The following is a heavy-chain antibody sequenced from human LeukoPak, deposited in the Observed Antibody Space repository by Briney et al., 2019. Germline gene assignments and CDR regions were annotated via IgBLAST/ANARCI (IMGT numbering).Heavy chain of an antibody. Sequence: ETSETLSLTCAVSGGSISSGGYSWSWIRQPPGKGLEWIGYIYHSGSTYYNPSLKSRVTISVDRSKNQFSLKLSSVTAADTAVYYCARDGAVTGFDYWGQGTLVTVSS. V-gene: IGHV4-30-2*01. CDR3: ARDGAVTGFDY. CDR1: GGSISSGGYS. CDR2: IYHSGST. D-gene: IGHD4-17*01. J-gene: IGHJ4*02.